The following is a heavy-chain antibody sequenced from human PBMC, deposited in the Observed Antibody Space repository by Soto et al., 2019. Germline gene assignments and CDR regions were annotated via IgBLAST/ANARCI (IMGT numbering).Heavy chain of an antibody. Sequence: QITLKEAGPTLVKPTQTLTLTCTFSGFSLSTTGEGVFWIRQPPGKAPEWLALVHWNDDKRYSPSLRPRLTIRKDTPSNQVVLSLTTLDPVDTGPYYCAHRGLGDTSPDYNGLDVWGQGTTVIVSS. D-gene: IGHD3-3*01. CDR1: GFSLSTTGEG. J-gene: IGHJ6*02. V-gene: IGHV2-5*01. CDR2: VHWNDDK. CDR3: AHRGLGDTSPDYNGLDV.